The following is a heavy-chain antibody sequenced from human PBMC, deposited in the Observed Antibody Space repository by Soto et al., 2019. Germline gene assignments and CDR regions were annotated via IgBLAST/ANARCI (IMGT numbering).Heavy chain of an antibody. CDR2: ISSSSSYI. CDR1: GFTFSSYS. Sequence: PGGSLRLSCAASGFTFSSYSMNWVRQAPGKGLEWVSSISSSSSYIYYADSVKGRFTVSRDNAKNSLYLQMNSLRAEDTAVYYCARGYCSSTSCKHGMDVWGQGTTVTVSS. CDR3: ARGYCSSTSCKHGMDV. V-gene: IGHV3-21*01. D-gene: IGHD2-2*01. J-gene: IGHJ6*02.